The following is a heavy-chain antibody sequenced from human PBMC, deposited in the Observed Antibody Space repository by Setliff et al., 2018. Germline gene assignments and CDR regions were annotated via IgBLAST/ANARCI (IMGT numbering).Heavy chain of an antibody. CDR2: FDPEDGET. CDR1: GYTLTELS. V-gene: IGHV1-24*01. D-gene: IGHD3-3*01. Sequence: ASVKVSCKVSGYTLTELSMHWVRQAPGKGLEWMGGFDPEDGETIYAQKFQGRVTITADKSTSTAYMELSSLRSEDTAVYYCARGRHPPWSGYPYYYMDVWGKGTTVTV. CDR3: ARGRHPPWSGYPYYYMDV. J-gene: IGHJ6*03.